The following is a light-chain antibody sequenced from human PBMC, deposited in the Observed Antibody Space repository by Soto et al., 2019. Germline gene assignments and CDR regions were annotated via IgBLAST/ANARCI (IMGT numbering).Light chain of an antibody. Sequence: EIVLTQSPGTLSLSPGERATLSCRASQSVSSSCLAWYQQKPGQAPRLLIYDASTRAPGIPARFSGSGSGTDFPLTIRRLEPEDFAVYYCQQYNNWRTFGQGTKVDIK. J-gene: IGKJ1*01. CDR1: QSVSSSC. CDR2: DAS. CDR3: QQYNNWRT. V-gene: IGKV3-20*01.